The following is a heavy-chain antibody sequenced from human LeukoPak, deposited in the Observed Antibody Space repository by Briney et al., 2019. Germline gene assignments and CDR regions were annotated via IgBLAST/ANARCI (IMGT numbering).Heavy chain of an antibody. CDR2: ITGSGDTT. Sequence: QPGASLRLSCAASGFIFSNYAMSWVRQAPGKGLEWVSAITGSGDTTYYADSVKGRFTISRDNSKNTLYVEMNTLRAEDTAVYYCAKWGDYDILTGYYVSDFWGQGTLVTVSS. CDR3: AKWGDYDILTGYYVSDF. CDR1: GFIFSNYA. J-gene: IGHJ4*02. V-gene: IGHV3-23*01. D-gene: IGHD3-9*01.